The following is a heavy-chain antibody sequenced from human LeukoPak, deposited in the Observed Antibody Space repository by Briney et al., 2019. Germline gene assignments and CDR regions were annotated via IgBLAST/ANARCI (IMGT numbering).Heavy chain of an antibody. D-gene: IGHD2-8*01. CDR3: ARDENVWVIED. CDR1: GFTFSRWW. CDR2: ITADGSGA. J-gene: IGHJ4*02. Sequence: GGSLRLSCAASGFTFSRWWMHRVRQAPGKGLVWVARITADGSGATYADFAKGRFTISRDNAKNTLYLQINSLRDEDTAVYYCARDENVWVIEDWGQGTLVTVSS. V-gene: IGHV3-74*01.